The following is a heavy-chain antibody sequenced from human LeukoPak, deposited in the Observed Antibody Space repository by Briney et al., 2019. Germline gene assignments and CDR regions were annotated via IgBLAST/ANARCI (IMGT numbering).Heavy chain of an antibody. V-gene: IGHV3-21*01. Sequence: PGGSLRLSCLASGFTFSTYNMHRVRQAPGKGLEWVSTISSTSDTYKYYANSVRGRFTISRDNAKNSLYLQMIGLRAEDTGIYFCARGTTWSPLDFDYWGQGTQVTVSS. D-gene: IGHD3-3*01. CDR2: ISSTSDTYK. J-gene: IGHJ4*02. CDR3: ARGTTWSPLDFDY. CDR1: GFTFSTYN.